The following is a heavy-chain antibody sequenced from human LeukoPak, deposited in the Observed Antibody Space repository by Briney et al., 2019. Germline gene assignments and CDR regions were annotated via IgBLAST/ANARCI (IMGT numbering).Heavy chain of an antibody. Sequence: SETLSLTCTVSGYSISSGYYWGWIRQPPGRGLEWIGSIYHSGSTYYNPPLKSRVTISVDTSKNQFSLKLSSVTAADTAVYYCARSVVAAKDYFDYWGQGTLVTVSS. CDR3: ARSVVAAKDYFDY. V-gene: IGHV4-38-2*02. CDR2: IYHSGST. D-gene: IGHD2-15*01. J-gene: IGHJ4*02. CDR1: GYSISSGYY.